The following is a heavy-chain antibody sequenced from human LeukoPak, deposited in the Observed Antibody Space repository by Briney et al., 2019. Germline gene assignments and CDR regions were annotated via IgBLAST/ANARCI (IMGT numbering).Heavy chain of an antibody. Sequence: PSETLSLTCTVSGGSISSGTYYWSWIRQPAGKGLEWIGRIYTSGSTNYNPSLKSRVTISVDTSKNQFSLKLSSVTAADTAVYYCARGVYNWNLMGVCYFDYWGQGTLVTVSS. CDR2: IYTSGST. CDR3: ARGVYNWNLMGVCYFDY. CDR1: GGSISSGTYY. V-gene: IGHV4-61*02. J-gene: IGHJ4*02. D-gene: IGHD1-20*01.